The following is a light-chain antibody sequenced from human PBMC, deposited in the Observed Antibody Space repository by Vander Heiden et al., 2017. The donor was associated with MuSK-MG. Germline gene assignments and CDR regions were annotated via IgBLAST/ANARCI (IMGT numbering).Light chain of an antibody. Sequence: SLSASVGDRVTITCRASRSISTYLNWYQQKSGKAPTLLIYGASNLQSGVPSRFSGSNSGTDFTLTITSLQRGDSATYYCQQCDSTPWTFGQGTKVEIK. J-gene: IGKJ1*01. CDR1: RSISTY. CDR2: GAS. CDR3: QQCDSTPWT. V-gene: IGKV1-39*01.